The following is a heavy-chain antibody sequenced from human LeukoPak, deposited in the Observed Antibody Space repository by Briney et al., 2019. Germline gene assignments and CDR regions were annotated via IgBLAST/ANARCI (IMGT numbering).Heavy chain of an antibody. CDR3: ASGPVLYGAGSYPFDY. CDR1: GFTVSGY. D-gene: IGHD3-10*01. J-gene: IGHJ4*02. CDR2: IFSTGGT. V-gene: IGHV3-66*01. Sequence: GGSLRLSCTASGFTVSGYMSWVRQASGKGLEWVSVIFSTGGTYYTDSVKDRFTISRDNSDNRLYLQMNSLRVDDTAVYYCASGPVLYGAGSYPFDYWGQGPLVTVSS.